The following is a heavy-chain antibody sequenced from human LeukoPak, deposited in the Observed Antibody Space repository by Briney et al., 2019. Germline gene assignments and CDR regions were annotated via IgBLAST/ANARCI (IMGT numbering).Heavy chain of an antibody. V-gene: IGHV3-7*01. D-gene: IGHD6-19*01. CDR2: INQEGSDE. Sequence: GGSLRLSCAASGFTFSYYWMSWVRQAPGKGLEWVASINQEGSDEHYADSVKGRFTISRDNAKNSLYLQMNSLRAEDTALYYCGRDTAVAHLYAYWGQGALVTVSS. CDR1: GFTFSYYW. CDR3: GRDTAVAHLYAY. J-gene: IGHJ4*02.